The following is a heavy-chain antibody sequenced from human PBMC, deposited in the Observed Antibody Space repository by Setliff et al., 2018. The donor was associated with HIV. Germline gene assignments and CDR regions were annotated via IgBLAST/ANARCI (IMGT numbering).Heavy chain of an antibody. CDR1: DGSISSYY. J-gene: IGHJ4*02. Sequence: PSETLSLTCAVSDGSISSYYWSWIRQPAGKGLEWIGRIYISAATTNYNPSLKSRVSMSVDTSEMHFSLHLTSVTAADTAVYYCATLDPSGGNFLAYWGQGTLVTVSS. D-gene: IGHD2-21*02. CDR3: ATLDPSGGNFLAY. CDR2: IYISAATT. V-gene: IGHV4-4*07.